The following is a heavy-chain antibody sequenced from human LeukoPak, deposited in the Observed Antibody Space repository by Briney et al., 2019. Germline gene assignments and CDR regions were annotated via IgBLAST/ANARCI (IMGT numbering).Heavy chain of an antibody. J-gene: IGHJ6*02. CDR3: ARSYSGSYYYYGMDV. Sequence: PSQTLSLTCAVSGGSISSGGYSWSWVRQPPGKGLEWIGYIYHSGSTYYNPSLKSRVTISVDRSKNQFSLKLSSVTAADTAVYYCARSYSGSYYYYGMDVWGQGTTVTVSS. D-gene: IGHD1-26*01. V-gene: IGHV4-30-2*01. CDR1: GGSISSGGYS. CDR2: IYHSGST.